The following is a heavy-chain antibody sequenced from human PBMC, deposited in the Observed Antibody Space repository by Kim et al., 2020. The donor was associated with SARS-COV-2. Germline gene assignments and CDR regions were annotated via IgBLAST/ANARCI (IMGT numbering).Heavy chain of an antibody. D-gene: IGHD5-12*01. V-gene: IGHV3-21*01. CDR3: ARDFGPSGYSGYGSYYYYGMDV. CDR1: GFTFSSYS. J-gene: IGHJ6*02. Sequence: GGSLRLSCAASGFTFSSYSMNWVRQAPGKGLEWVSSISSSSYIYYADSVKGRFTISRDNAKNSLYLQMNSLRAEDTAVYYCARDFGPSGYSGYGSYYYYGMDVWGQGTTVTVSS. CDR2: ISSSSYI.